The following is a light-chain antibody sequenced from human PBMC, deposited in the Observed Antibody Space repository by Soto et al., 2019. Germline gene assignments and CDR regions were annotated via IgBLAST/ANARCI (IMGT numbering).Light chain of an antibody. CDR1: SSDIGGYNY. Sequence: QSALTQPASVSGSPGQSITISCTGTSSDIGGYNYVSWYQQHPGKAPKLMIHEVRSRPSGISDRFSGSKSGNTASLTISGLQAEDEADYYCSSYRSGNTLVFGGGTRLTVL. J-gene: IGLJ3*02. CDR3: SSYRSGNTLV. V-gene: IGLV2-14*01. CDR2: EVR.